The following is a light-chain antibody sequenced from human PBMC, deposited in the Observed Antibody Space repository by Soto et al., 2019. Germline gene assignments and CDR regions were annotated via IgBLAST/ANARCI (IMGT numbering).Light chain of an antibody. CDR3: SSYTSITTFYV. Sequence: QSALTQPASVSGSPGRSITIPCTGTSSDVGGHHFVSWYQNHPGKPHKLVIYDVTNRPSGVSDRFSGSKSGNTASLTISGLQAEDEADYCCSSYTSITTFYVFGTGTKLTVL. CDR2: DVT. V-gene: IGLV2-14*03. CDR1: SSDVGGHHF. J-gene: IGLJ1*01.